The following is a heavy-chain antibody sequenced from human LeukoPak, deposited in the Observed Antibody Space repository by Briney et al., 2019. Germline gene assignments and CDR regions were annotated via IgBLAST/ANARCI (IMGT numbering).Heavy chain of an antibody. CDR3: AKGMSGWNFDY. Sequence: GGSLRLSCAASGFTFSSYGMHWVRQAPGKGLEWVAVISYDGSNKYYADSVKGRFTISRDNSKNTLYLQMNSLRAEDTAVYYCAKGMSGWNFDYWGQGTLVTVSS. D-gene: IGHD6-19*01. CDR1: GFTFSSYG. CDR2: ISYDGSNK. V-gene: IGHV3-30*18. J-gene: IGHJ4*02.